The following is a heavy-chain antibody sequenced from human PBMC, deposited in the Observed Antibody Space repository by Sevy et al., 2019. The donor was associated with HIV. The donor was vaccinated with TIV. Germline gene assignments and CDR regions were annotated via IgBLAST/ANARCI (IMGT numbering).Heavy chain of an antibody. J-gene: IGHJ4*02. CDR3: ARGIAVAGTCFDY. V-gene: IGHV1-69*13. CDR1: GGTFSSYA. Sequence: ASMKVSCKASGGTFSSYAISWVRQAPGQGLEWMGGIIPIFGTANYAQKFQGRVTITADESTSTAYMELSSLRSEDTAVYYCARGIAVAGTCFDYWGQGTLVTVSS. D-gene: IGHD6-19*01. CDR2: IIPIFGTA.